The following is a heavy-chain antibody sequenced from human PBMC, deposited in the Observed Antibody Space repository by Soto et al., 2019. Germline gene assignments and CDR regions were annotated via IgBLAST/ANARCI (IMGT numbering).Heavy chain of an antibody. Sequence: QVQLQESGPGLVKPSETLSLTCTVSGGSISSYYWSWIRQPPGKGLEWVGYIYYSGSTNYNPSLKSRVTISVDTSKNQFSLKLRSVTAADTSVYYCARRRVPDYWGQGTLVTVSS. J-gene: IGHJ4*02. CDR2: IYYSGST. CDR3: ARRRVPDY. CDR1: GGSISSYY. V-gene: IGHV4-59*01.